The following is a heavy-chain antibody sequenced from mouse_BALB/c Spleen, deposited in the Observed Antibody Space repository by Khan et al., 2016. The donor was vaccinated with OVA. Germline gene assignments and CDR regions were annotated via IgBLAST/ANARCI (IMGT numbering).Heavy chain of an antibody. D-gene: IGHD3-1*01. J-gene: IGHJ4*01. CDR1: GYTFTNNG. CDR2: INTYTGEP. CDR3: ARVGYSGTMDY. Sequence: QIQLVQSGPELKKPGETVKISCKASGYTFTNNGMNWVKQAPGKGLKWMGWINTYTGEPTYAYDFKGRFAFSLKTSASTAYLQINNLKNEDTATYFCARVGYSGTMDYWGQGTSVTVSS. V-gene: IGHV9-3-1*01.